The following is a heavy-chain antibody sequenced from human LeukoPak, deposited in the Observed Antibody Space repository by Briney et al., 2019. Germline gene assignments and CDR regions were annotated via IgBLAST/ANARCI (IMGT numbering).Heavy chain of an antibody. V-gene: IGHV3-30*18. Sequence: TGGSLRLSCAASGFTFSSYGMHWVRQAPGKGLEWVAVISYDGSNKYYADSVKGRFTISRDNSKNTLYLQMSSLRAEDTAVYYCAKEGPGIAVAGTGFDYWGQGTLVTVSS. CDR1: GFTFSSYG. CDR2: ISYDGSNK. D-gene: IGHD6-19*01. CDR3: AKEGPGIAVAGTGFDY. J-gene: IGHJ4*02.